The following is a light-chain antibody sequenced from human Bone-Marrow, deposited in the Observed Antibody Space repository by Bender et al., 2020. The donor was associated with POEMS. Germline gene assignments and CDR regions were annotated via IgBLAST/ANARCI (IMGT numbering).Light chain of an antibody. J-gene: IGLJ2*01. CDR2: DVN. Sequence: QSALTQPASVSGSPGQSITISCTGTSFGVGTYNLVSWYQQHPGTVPKLMIYDVNNRPSGVSNRFSGSKSGNTASLTISGLQAEDEADYYCSSYTTSSTLVVFGGGTKLTVL. CDR3: SSYTTSSTLVV. CDR1: SFGVGTYNL. V-gene: IGLV2-14*02.